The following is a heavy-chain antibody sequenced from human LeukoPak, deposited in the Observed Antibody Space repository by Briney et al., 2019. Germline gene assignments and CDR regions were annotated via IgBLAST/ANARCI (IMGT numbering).Heavy chain of an antibody. CDR2: ISGSGGST. V-gene: IGHV3-23*01. CDR3: AKEVVVDYYFDY. D-gene: IGHD2-15*01. CDR1: GFTFSSYA. J-gene: IGHJ4*02. Sequence: SGGSLRLSCAASGFTFSSYAMSWVRQAPGKGLEWVSAISGSGGSTYYADSVKGRFTISRDNSKNTLYLQMNSLRAEGTAVYYCAKEVVVDYYFDYWGRGTLVTVSS.